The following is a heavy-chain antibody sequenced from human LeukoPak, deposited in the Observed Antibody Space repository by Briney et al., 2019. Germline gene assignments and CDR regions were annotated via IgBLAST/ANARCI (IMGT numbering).Heavy chain of an antibody. CDR1: GGSFSGYY. CDR3: ARGLSLVGATNDY. D-gene: IGHD1-26*01. V-gene: IGHV4-34*01. CDR2: INHSGST. Sequence: SETLSLTCAVYGGSFSGYYWSWIRQPPGKGLEWTGEINHSGSTNYNPSLKSRVTISVDTSKNQVSLKLSSVTAADTAVYYCARGLSLVGATNDYWGQGTLVTVSS. J-gene: IGHJ4*02.